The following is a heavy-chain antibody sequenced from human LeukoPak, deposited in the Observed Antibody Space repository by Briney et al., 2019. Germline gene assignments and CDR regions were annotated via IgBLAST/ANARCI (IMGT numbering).Heavy chain of an antibody. Sequence: GGPLRLSCAASGFTFSSYSMNWVRQAPGKGLEWVSSISSSSSYIYYADSVKGRFTISRDNAKNSLYLQMNSLRAEDTAVYYCARDHGSGSYYTFDYWGQGTLVTVSS. CDR2: ISSSSSYI. V-gene: IGHV3-21*01. D-gene: IGHD3-10*01. CDR1: GFTFSSYS. J-gene: IGHJ4*02. CDR3: ARDHGSGSYYTFDY.